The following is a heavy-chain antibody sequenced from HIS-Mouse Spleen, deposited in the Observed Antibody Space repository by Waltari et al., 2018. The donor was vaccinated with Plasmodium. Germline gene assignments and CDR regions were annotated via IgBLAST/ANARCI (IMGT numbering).Heavy chain of an antibody. CDR3: ARVTSSGVYWYFDL. CDR1: GGSFRGSY. D-gene: IGHD3-3*01. Sequence: QVQLQQWGAGLLKPSETLSLTCAVYGGSFRGSYWSWIRQPPGKGLEWIGEINHSGSTNYNPSLKSRVTISADTSKNQFSLKLSSVTAADTAVYYCARVTSSGVYWYFDLWGRGTLVTVSS. CDR2: INHSGST. J-gene: IGHJ2*01. V-gene: IGHV4-34*01.